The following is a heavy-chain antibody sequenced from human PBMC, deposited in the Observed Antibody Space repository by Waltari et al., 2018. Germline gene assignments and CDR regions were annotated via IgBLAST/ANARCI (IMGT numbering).Heavy chain of an antibody. J-gene: IGHJ6*02. Sequence: ELQLVESGGGLVQPGGSMRLSFAASGFTFSCYWLGWVRQAPGKGLVLVSDIKTDGSATNYADSVKGRFTISRDNAKNTLFLQMNSLTAEDTAVYYCARGGYYAMDVWGQGTTVTVSS. CDR1: GFTFSCYW. D-gene: IGHD3-16*01. CDR3: ARGGYYAMDV. V-gene: IGHV3-74*01. CDR2: IKTDGSAT.